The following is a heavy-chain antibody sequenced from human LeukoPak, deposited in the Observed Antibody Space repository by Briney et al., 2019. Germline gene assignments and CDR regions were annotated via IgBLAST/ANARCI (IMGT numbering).Heavy chain of an antibody. V-gene: IGHV1-8*03. CDR3: ARAPRGGSGYYNFDY. J-gene: IGHJ4*02. D-gene: IGHD3-22*01. Sequence: GASVKVSCKASGYTFTSYDINWVRQATGQGLEWMGWMDPNSGNTGYAQKFQGRVTITRNTSISTAYMELSSLRSEDTAVYYCARAPRGGSGYYNFDYWGQGTLVTVSS. CDR2: MDPNSGNT. CDR1: GYTFTSYD.